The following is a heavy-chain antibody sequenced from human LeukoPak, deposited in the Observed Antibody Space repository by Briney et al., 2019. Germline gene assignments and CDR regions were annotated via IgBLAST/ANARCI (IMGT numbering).Heavy chain of an antibody. V-gene: IGHV4-61*01. D-gene: IGHD2-15*01. J-gene: IGHJ4*02. CDR2: IYYSGST. CDR1: GGSVSSGSYY. CDR3: ARAEVVVAATDY. Sequence: SETLSLTCTVSGGSVSSGSYYWSWIRQPPGKGLEWIGYIYYSGSTNYNPSLKSRVTISVDTSKNQFSLKLSSVTAADTAVYYCARAEVVVAATDYWGQGTLVTVSS.